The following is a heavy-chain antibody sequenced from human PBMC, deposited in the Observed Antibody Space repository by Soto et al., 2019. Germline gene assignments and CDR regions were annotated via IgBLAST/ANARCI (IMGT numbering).Heavy chain of an antibody. CDR3: AIDRAGTTVSAVNSFDP. D-gene: IGHD4-17*01. J-gene: IGHJ5*02. V-gene: IGHV3-33*01. Sequence: QVQLVESGGGVVQPGRALRLSCAASGFTFSSYGMHWVRQAPGKGLEWGAVIWYDGSNKYYADSVKGRFTISRDNSKNTLYLQMISLRAQDTAVYYCAIDRAGTTVSAVNSFDPWGQGTLVTGSS. CDR2: IWYDGSNK. CDR1: GFTFSSYG.